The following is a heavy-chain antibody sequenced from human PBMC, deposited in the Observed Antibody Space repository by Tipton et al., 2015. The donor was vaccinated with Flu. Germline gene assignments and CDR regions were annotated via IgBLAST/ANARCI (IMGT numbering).Heavy chain of an antibody. CDR3: AKNPDDYGDYGWDY. CDR2: IRYDGIKK. J-gene: IGHJ4*02. CDR1: GFTFSSYG. Sequence: SLRLSCAASGFTFSSYGMHWVRQAPGKGLEWVAFIRYDGIKKYYPDSVKGRFTISRDNSKNTLFLHMDSLRPDDTAVYYCAKNPDDYGDYGWDYWGQGTLVTVSS. D-gene: IGHD4-17*01. V-gene: IGHV3-30*02.